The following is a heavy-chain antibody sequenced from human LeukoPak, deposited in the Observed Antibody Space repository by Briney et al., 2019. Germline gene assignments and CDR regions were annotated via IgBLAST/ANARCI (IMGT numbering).Heavy chain of an antibody. CDR1: GGTFSSYT. Sequence: SVKVSCKASGGTFSSYTISWVRQAPGQGREWMGRIIPILGIANYAQKFQGRVTITADKSTSTAYMELSSLRSEDTAVYYCARDDFWSGYPNYYYYGMDVWGQGTTVTVSS. CDR2: IIPILGIA. J-gene: IGHJ6*02. V-gene: IGHV1-69*04. CDR3: ARDDFWSGYPNYYYYGMDV. D-gene: IGHD3-3*01.